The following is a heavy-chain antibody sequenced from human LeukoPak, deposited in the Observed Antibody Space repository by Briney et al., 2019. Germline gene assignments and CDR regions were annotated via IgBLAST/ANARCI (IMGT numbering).Heavy chain of an antibody. J-gene: IGHJ4*02. CDR2: IKYDGSET. CDR3: ARDLEAANTYYFDY. D-gene: IGHD6-13*01. V-gene: IGHV3-7*01. Sequence: GSLRLSCAASGFTFSNYWMSWVRQAPGKGLEWVTNIKYDGSETDYVDSVKGRFTISRDNAKNSLHLQMNSLRDEDTAVYYCARDLEAANTYYFDYWGQGTMVTVSS. CDR1: GFTFSNYW.